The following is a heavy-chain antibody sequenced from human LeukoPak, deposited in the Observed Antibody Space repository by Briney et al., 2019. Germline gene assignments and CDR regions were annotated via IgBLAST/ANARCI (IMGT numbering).Heavy chain of an antibody. D-gene: IGHD2/OR15-2a*01. V-gene: IGHV4-59*01. CDR2: IYYSGST. Sequence: SETLSLTCTVSGGSISSYYWSWIRQPPGKGLEWIGYIYYSGSTNYNPSLKSRVTISVDTSKNQFSLKPSSVTAADTAVYYCARDSMGSRREYGMDVWGQGTTVTVSS. J-gene: IGHJ6*02. CDR3: ARDSMGSRREYGMDV. CDR1: GGSISSYY.